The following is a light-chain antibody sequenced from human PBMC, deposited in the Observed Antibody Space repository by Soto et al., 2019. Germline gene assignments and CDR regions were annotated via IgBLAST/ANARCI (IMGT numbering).Light chain of an antibody. CDR1: KSLLHSSGNNY. J-gene: IGKJ5*01. CDR2: WGS. Sequence: DIVMTQSPLSLPVTPGEPASISCRSSKSLLHSSGNNYLDWYVQKPGQSPQLLIYWGSNRAYGVPDRFSGSGSGTDFTLKINRVEAEDFGVYYCMQGKQTPVTFGQGTRLEIK. CDR3: MQGKQTPVT. V-gene: IGKV2-28*01.